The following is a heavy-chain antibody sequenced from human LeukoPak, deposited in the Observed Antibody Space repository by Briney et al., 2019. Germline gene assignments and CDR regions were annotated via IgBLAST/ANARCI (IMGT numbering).Heavy chain of an antibody. V-gene: IGHV1-3*01. CDR2: INAGNGNT. CDR1: GGTFSSYA. J-gene: IGHJ4*02. Sequence: ASVKVSCKASGGTFSSYAISWARQAPGQRLEWMGWINAGNGNTKYSQKFQGRVTITRDTSASTAYLELSSLRSEDTAVYYCARDLLGYSFGYGRYNFDYWGQGTQVTVSS. D-gene: IGHD5-18*01. CDR3: ARDLLGYSFGYGRYNFDY.